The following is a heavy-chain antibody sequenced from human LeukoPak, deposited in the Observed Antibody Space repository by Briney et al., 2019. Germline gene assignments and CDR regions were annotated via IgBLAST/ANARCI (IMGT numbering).Heavy chain of an antibody. D-gene: IGHD2-2*01. V-gene: IGHV1-69*01. CDR1: GGTFSSYA. CDR3: PREGTHIVVVPAAIPPVSDYYYGMDV. J-gene: IGHJ6*02. CDR2: IIPIFGTA. Sequence: ASVKVSCKASGGTFSSYAISWVRQAPGQGLEWMGGIIPIFGTANYAQKFQGRVTITADESTSTAYMELSSLRSEDTAVYYCPREGTHIVVVPAAIPPVSDYYYGMDVWGQGTTVTVSS.